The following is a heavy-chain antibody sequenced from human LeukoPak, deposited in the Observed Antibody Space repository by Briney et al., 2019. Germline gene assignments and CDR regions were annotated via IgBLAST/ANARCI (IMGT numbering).Heavy chain of an antibody. J-gene: IGHJ3*02. CDR2: IYPGDSDT. CDR1: GYSFTSYW. D-gene: IGHD2-21*02. V-gene: IGHV5-51*01. CDR3: ARIPVVVTATGGAFDI. Sequence: GESLKISCKGSGYSFTSYWIGWVRQIPGKGLEWMGIIYPGDSDTRYSPSFQGQVTIPANKSISTAYLQWSSLKASDTAMYYCARIPVVVTATGGAFDIWGQGTMVTVSS.